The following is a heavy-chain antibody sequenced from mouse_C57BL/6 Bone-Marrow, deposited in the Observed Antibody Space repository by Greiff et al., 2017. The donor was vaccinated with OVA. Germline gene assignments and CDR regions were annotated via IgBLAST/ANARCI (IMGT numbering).Heavy chain of an antibody. J-gene: IGHJ3*01. CDR3: ARGGWYPFAY. CDR2: INPGSGGT. Sequence: VQLQQSGAELVRPGTSVKVSCKASGYAFTNYLIEWVKQRPGQGLEWIGVINPGSGGTNYNEKFKGKATLTADKSSSTAYMQLSSLTSEDSAVYFCARGGWYPFAYWGQGTLVTVSA. D-gene: IGHD1-1*02. V-gene: IGHV1-54*01. CDR1: GYAFTNYL.